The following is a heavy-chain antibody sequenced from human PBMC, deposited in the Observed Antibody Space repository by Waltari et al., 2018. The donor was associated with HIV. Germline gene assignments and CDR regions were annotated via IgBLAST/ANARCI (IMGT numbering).Heavy chain of an antibody. CDR3: VRGRQSGSTSAFDL. D-gene: IGHD1-7*01. CDR1: GGMFSSFA. Sequence: QVQLVQSGAEVKKPGSPVKVSCKAVGGMFSSFAITWVRQAPGQGLEWMGGIIPMFRTANYAQKFQGSVTITADEGSTTAHLEMSSLKSDDTAIYWCVRGRQSGSTSAFDLWGQGTLVTVSS. CDR2: IIPMFRTA. J-gene: IGHJ3*01. V-gene: IGHV1-69*12.